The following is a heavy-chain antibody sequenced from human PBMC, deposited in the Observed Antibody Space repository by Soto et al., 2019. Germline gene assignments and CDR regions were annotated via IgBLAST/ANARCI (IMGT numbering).Heavy chain of an antibody. V-gene: IGHV1-3*05. CDR1: GYAFISYA. Sequence: QVQLVQSGAEEKKPGASVKLSCRTSGYAFISYAIHWVRQAPGQSLEWMGWVNPASGHTEYSYKFQDRVTITRDTSAKTGYMELSSLRSEDTAVYYCAREAHFLDDWGQGTLVTVSS. CDR2: VNPASGHT. CDR3: AREAHFLDD. J-gene: IGHJ4*02.